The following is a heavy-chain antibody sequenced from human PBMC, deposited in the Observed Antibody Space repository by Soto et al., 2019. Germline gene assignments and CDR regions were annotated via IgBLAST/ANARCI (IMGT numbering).Heavy chain of an antibody. CDR2: IYWDDDK. V-gene: IGHV2-5*02. CDR3: AHIVVAGLGYYFDY. CDR1: GFSLSSTRMA. Sequence: QITLKESGPTLVKPTQTLTPTCTFSGFSLSSTRMAVGWIRQPPGKALEWLALIYWDDDKRYSPFLKSRLTNTKDTSKNQVVLTMFNMDPVDTARYYCAHIVVAGLGYYFDYWGQGTLVTVSS. J-gene: IGHJ4*02. D-gene: IGHD6-19*01.